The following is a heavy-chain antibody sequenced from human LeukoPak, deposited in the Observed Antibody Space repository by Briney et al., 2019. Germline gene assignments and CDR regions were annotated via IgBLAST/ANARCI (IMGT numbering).Heavy chain of an antibody. CDR2: IYSGGST. D-gene: IGHD6-13*01. CDR3: ARDKGLIAAAGRGGYYFDY. CDR1: GFTVSSNY. J-gene: IGHJ4*02. V-gene: IGHV3-66*01. Sequence: GGSLRLSCAASGFTVSSNYMSWVRQAPGKGLEWVSVIYSGGSTYYADSVKGRFTISRDNSKNTLYLQMNSLRAEDTAVYYCARDKGLIAAAGRGGYYFDYWGRGTLVTVSS.